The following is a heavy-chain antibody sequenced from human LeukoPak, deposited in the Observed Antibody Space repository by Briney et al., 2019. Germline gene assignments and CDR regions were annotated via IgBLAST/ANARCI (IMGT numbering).Heavy chain of an antibody. V-gene: IGHV3-11*05. CDR1: GFTFSDYY. Sequence: GGSLRLSCAASGFTFSDYYMSWIRQAPGKGLEWVSYISSSSSYTNYADSVKGRFTISRDNAKNSLYLQMNSLRAEDTAVYYCARAHYDILTGYLPPDVWGQGTTVTGSS. CDR3: ARAHYDILTGYLPPDV. D-gene: IGHD3-9*01. CDR2: ISSSSSYT. J-gene: IGHJ6*02.